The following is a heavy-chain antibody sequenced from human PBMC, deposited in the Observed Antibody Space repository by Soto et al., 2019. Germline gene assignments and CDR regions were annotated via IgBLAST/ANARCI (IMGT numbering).Heavy chain of an antibody. J-gene: IGHJ4*02. D-gene: IGHD6-25*01. CDR1: GFTFSSYA. Sequence: EVQLLESGGGLVQPGGSLRLSCAASGFTFSSYAMSWVRQAPGKGLEWVAGISGSGGSTYYADSVKGRFTISRDNSKSSLYLQKNSLIAEYTAVHYCAKDFLYGTRGGYCFDYWGQGTLVTVSS. CDR3: AKDFLYGTRGGYCFDY. V-gene: IGHV3-23*01. CDR2: ISGSGGST.